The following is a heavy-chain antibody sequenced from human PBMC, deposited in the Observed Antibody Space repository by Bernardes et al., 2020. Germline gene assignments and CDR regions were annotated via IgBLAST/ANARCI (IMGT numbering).Heavy chain of an antibody. CDR3: ATRVNMITFGGVIDTFVY. V-gene: IGHV4-39*01. D-gene: IGHD3-16*02. Sequence: SETLSLTCTVSGGSISSSSYYWGWLRQPPGKGLEWIGSIYYSGSTYYNPSLKSRVTISVDTSKNQFSLKLSSVTAADTAVYYCATRVNMITFGGVIDTFVYWGQGTLVTVSS. J-gene: IGHJ4*02. CDR2: IYYSGST. CDR1: GGSISSSSYY.